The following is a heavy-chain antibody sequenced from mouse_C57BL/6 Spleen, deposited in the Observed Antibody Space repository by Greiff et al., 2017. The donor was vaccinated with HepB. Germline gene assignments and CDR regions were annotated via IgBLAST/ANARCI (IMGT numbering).Heavy chain of an antibody. V-gene: IGHV5-9*01. D-gene: IGHD2-14*01. CDR3: ARLHRSEGYFDV. CDR2: ISGGGGNT. Sequence: EVKVVESGGGLVKPGGSLKLSCAASGFTFSSYTMSWVRQTPEKRLEWVATISGGGGNTYYPDSVKGRFTISRDNAKNTLYLQMSSLRSEDTALYYCARLHRSEGYFDVWGTGTTVTVSS. J-gene: IGHJ1*03. CDR1: GFTFSSYT.